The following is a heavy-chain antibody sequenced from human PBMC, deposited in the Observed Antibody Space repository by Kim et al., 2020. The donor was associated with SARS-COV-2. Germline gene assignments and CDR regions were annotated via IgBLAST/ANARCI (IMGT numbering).Heavy chain of an antibody. V-gene: IGHV4-34*01. D-gene: IGHD1-1*01. CDR2: INHSGST. CDR1: GGSFSGYY. Sequence: SETLSLTCAVYGGSFSGYYWSWIRQPPGKGLEWIGEINHSGSTNYNPSLKSRVTISVDTSKNQFSLKLSSVTAADTAVYYCARGVGTAVYYGMDVWGQGT. CDR3: ARGVGTAVYYGMDV. J-gene: IGHJ6*02.